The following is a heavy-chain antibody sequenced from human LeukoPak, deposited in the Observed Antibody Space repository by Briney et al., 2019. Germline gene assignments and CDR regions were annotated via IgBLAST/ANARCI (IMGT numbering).Heavy chain of an antibody. J-gene: IGHJ6*03. CDR3: ARVSNYDILTGYHYYMDV. CDR1: GGSISSGDYY. V-gene: IGHV4-30-4*08. CDR2: IYYSGST. D-gene: IGHD3-9*01. Sequence: SQTLSLTCTVSGGSISSGDYYWSRIRQPPGKGLEWIGYIYYSGSTYYNPSLKSRVTISVDTSKNQFSLKLSSVTAADTAVYYCARVSNYDILTGYHYYMDVWGKGTTVTVSS.